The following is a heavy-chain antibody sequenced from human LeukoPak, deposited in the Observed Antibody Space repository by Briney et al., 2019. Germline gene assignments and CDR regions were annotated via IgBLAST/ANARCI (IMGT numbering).Heavy chain of an antibody. V-gene: IGHV3-74*01. CDR2: INSDGSST. Sequence: GGSLRLSCAASGLTISDSWIHWVRQVPGKGLVWVSRINSDGSSTSYADSVKGRFTISRDNAKNTLYLQMNSLRAEDTAVYYCARRSSGSPPYYFGYWGQGTLVTVSS. CDR1: GLTISDSW. D-gene: IGHD1-26*01. CDR3: ARRSSGSPPYYFGY. J-gene: IGHJ4*02.